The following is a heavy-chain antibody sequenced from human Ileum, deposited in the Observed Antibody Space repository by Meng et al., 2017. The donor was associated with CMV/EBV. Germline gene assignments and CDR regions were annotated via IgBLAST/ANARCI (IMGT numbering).Heavy chain of an antibody. D-gene: IGHD6-13*01. CDR3: ARVSIAAAGTNAFDI. CDR1: GDFISSSNW. J-gene: IGHJ3*02. CDR2: IYHSGST. V-gene: IGHV4-4*02. Sequence: SETLSLTCGVSGDFISSSNWWSWVRQSPGKGLEWIGEIYHSGSTNYNPSLKSRVTTSVDKSKNQFSLKLTSVTAADTAVYYCARVSIAAAGTNAFDIWGQATMVTVSS.